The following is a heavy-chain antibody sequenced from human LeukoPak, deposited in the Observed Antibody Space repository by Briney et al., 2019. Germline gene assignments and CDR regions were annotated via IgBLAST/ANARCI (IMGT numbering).Heavy chain of an antibody. J-gene: IGHJ3*02. Sequence: SETLSLTCTVSGGSISSYYWSWIRQPPGKGLEWIGSIYYSGSTYYNPSLKSRVTISVDTSKNQFSLKLSSVTAADTAVYYCARGYRWLQFYYFHAFDIWGQGTMVTVSS. D-gene: IGHD5-24*01. V-gene: IGHV4-39*01. CDR3: ARGYRWLQFYYFHAFDI. CDR1: GGSISSYY. CDR2: IYYSGST.